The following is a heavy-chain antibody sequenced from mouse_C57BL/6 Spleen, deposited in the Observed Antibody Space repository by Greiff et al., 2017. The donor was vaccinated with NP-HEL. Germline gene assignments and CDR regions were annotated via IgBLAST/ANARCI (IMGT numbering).Heavy chain of an antibody. Sequence: EVQLQQSGPELVKPGASVKISCKASGYTFTDYYMNWVKQSHGKSLEWIGDINPNNGGTSHNQKFKGKATLTVDKSSSTAYMELRSLTSEDSAVYYCASYYYGSSYVFAYWGQGTLVTVSA. CDR3: ASYYYGSSYVFAY. CDR2: INPNNGGT. V-gene: IGHV1-26*01. J-gene: IGHJ3*01. D-gene: IGHD1-1*01. CDR1: GYTFTDYY.